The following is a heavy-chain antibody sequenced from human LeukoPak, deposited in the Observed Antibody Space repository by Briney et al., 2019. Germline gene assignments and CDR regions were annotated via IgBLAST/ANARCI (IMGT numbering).Heavy chain of an antibody. D-gene: IGHD3-3*01. CDR3: ARGITIFGVVTDY. J-gene: IGHJ4*02. CDR2: MNPNSGNT. CDR1: GYTFTSYD. V-gene: IGHV1-8*03. Sequence: ASVKVSCKASGYTFTSYDINWVRQATGQGLEWMGWMNPNSGNTGYAQKFQGRVTITRNTSISTAYMELSSLRSEDTAVYYCARGITIFGVVTDYWGQGTLVTVSS.